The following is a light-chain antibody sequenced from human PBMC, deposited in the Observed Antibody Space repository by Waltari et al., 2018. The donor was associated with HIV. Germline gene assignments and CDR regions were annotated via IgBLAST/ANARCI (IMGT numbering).Light chain of an antibody. CDR3: SSYTSSTRV. J-gene: IGLJ2*01. V-gene: IGLV2-14*01. Sequence: QSALTQPASVSGSPGQSITISCTGTSRDVGGYNYVSWYQQHPGKAPKLMIYEVSNRPSGVSNRFSGSKSCNTASLTISGLQAEDEADYYCSSYTSSTRVFGGGTKLTVL. CDR2: EVS. CDR1: SRDVGGYNY.